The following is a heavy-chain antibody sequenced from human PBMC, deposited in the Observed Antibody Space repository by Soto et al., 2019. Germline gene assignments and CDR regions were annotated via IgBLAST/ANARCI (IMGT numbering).Heavy chain of an antibody. J-gene: IGHJ6*02. CDR3: AKDMGNRVYARGSYGMDV. Sequence: GGSLRLSCAASGFTFDDYAMHWVRQAPGKGLEWVSGISWNSGSIGYADSVKGRFTISRDNAKNSLYLQMNSLRAEDTALYYCAKDMGNRVYARGSYGMDVWGQGTTVTVSS. CDR1: GFTFDDYA. CDR2: ISWNSGSI. V-gene: IGHV3-9*01. D-gene: IGHD2-8*01.